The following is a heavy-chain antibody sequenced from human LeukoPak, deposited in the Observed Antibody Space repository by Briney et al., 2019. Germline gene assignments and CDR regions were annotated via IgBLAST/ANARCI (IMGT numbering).Heavy chain of an antibody. D-gene: IGHD6-19*01. CDR2: IKEDGSQK. V-gene: IGHV3-7*03. CDR1: GFTFSSYA. CDR3: ARDSGWFRFDY. Sequence: PGGSLRLSCAASGFTFSSYAMHWVRQAPGKGLEWVANIKEDGSQKYYVDSVKGRFTISRDNAKNSLFLQTNSLRVDDTAVYYCARDSGWFRFDYWGQGTLVTVSS. J-gene: IGHJ4*02.